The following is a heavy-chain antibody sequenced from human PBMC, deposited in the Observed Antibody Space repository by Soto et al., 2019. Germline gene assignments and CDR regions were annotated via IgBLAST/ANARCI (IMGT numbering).Heavy chain of an antibody. J-gene: IGHJ5*01. Sequence: TSETLSLTCTVSCGSISSYYWSWIRQPPGKGLEWIGYIYYSGSTNYNPSLKSRVTISVDTSKNQFSLKLSSVTAADTAVYYCARGPLGPTVDTDWFDYWGQGTLVTVSS. CDR2: IYYSGST. V-gene: IGHV4-59*01. CDR3: ARGPLGPTVDTDWFDY. D-gene: IGHD5-18*01. CDR1: CGSISSYY.